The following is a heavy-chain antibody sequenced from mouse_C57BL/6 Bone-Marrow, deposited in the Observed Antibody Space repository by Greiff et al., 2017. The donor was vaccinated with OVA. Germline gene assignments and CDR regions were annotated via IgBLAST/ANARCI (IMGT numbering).Heavy chain of an antibody. V-gene: IGHV5-17*01. CDR3: ARREFDYYGSREYFDV. CDR2: ISSGSSTI. J-gene: IGHJ1*03. CDR1: GFTFSDYG. Sequence: EVKLVESGGGLVKPGGSLKLSCAASGFTFSDYGMHWVRQAPEKGLEWVAYISSGSSTIYYADTVTGRFTISRDNAKNTLFLQMTSRRSENTAMYYCARREFDYYGSREYFDVWGTGTTVTVSS. D-gene: IGHD1-1*01.